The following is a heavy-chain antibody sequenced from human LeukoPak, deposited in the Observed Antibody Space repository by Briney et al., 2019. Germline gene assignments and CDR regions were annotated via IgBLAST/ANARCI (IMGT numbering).Heavy chain of an antibody. CDR3: AREPVTGSVY. V-gene: IGHV3-21*01. Sequence: ETLSLTCTVSGGSISSYYWSWVRQAPGKGLEWVSSISSTGSYIYYADSVKGRFTISRDNAKNSLYLQMNRLRGEDTAVYYCAREPVTGSVYWGQGTLVTVSS. CDR1: GGSISSYY. D-gene: IGHD4-17*01. J-gene: IGHJ4*02. CDR2: ISSTGSYI.